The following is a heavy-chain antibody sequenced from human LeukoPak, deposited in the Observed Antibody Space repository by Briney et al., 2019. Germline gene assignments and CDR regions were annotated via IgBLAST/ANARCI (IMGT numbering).Heavy chain of an antibody. V-gene: IGHV3-23*01. Sequence: GGSLRRSCVASGFTFSNYAMSWVRQAPGKGLEWVSAISSSGASTFYADSVKGRFTISRDNSKNTLYLQMNSLRAEDTAVYYCAKPHTTGNNYYYYMDVWGKGTTVTVSS. D-gene: IGHD1-1*01. J-gene: IGHJ6*03. CDR2: ISSSGAST. CDR3: AKPHTTGNNYYYYMDV. CDR1: GFTFSNYA.